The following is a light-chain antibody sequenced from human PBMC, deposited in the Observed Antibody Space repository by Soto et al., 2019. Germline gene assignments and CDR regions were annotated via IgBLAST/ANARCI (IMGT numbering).Light chain of an antibody. Sequence: DIQMTQSPSSLSASVGDRVTITCRASQSITTYLNWYRQKPGKAPKLLIYAASNLQSGVPSRFSGSGSGTDFTLTISSLQPEDFATYYCQQANSFPWTFGQGTKVEIK. CDR1: QSITTY. CDR2: AAS. V-gene: IGKV1-39*01. J-gene: IGKJ1*01. CDR3: QQANSFPWT.